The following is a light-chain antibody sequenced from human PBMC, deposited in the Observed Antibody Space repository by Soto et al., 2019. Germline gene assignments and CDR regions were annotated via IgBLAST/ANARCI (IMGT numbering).Light chain of an antibody. J-gene: IGKJ4*01. Sequence: DIQMTRSPTSLSASVGDRVTITCQASQSISRWLAWYQQKPAKAPKLMXYGASSLENGVPFRFSGRGSGTDFTLTISSLQPDDFATYYCQQYNSYSQLTFGGGTKVDIK. CDR3: QQYNSYSQLT. CDR1: QSISRW. V-gene: IGKV1-5*01. CDR2: GAS.